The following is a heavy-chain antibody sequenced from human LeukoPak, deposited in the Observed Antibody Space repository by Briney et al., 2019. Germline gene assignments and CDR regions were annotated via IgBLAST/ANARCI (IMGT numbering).Heavy chain of an antibody. CDR3: ARLIATMVRGVIITFPYYYYMDV. D-gene: IGHD3-10*01. CDR2: INHSGST. J-gene: IGHJ6*03. Sequence: PSETLSLTCAVYGGSFSGYYWSWIRQPPGKGLEWIGEINHSGSTNYNPSLKSRVTISVDTSKNQFSLKLSSVTAADTAVYYCARLIATMVRGVIITFPYYYYMDVWGKGTTVTISS. CDR1: GGSFSGYY. V-gene: IGHV4-34*01.